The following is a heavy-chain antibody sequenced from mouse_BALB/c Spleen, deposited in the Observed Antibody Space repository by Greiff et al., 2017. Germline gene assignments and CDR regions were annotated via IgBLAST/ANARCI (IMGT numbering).Heavy chain of an antibody. J-gene: IGHJ2*01. V-gene: IGHV14-3*02. CDR1: GFNIKDTY. CDR3: ARSLLLRSFDY. Sequence: EVQLVESGAELVKPGASVKLSCTASGFNIKDTYMHWVKQRPEQGLEWIGRIDPANGNTKYDPKFQGKATITADTSSNTAYLQLSSLTSEDTAVYYCARSLLLRSFDYWGQGTTLTVSS. CDR2: IDPANGNT. D-gene: IGHD1-1*01.